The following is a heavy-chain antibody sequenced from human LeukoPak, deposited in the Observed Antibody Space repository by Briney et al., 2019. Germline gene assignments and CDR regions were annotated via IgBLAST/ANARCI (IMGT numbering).Heavy chain of an antibody. Sequence: PGGSLKLSCAASGFTFSGSAMHWVRQASGKGLEWVGRIRSKANSYATAYAASVKGRFTISRDDSKNTAYLQMNSLKTEDTAVYYCTSHPPLTYYYSYWGQGTLVTVSS. CDR2: IRSKANSYAT. CDR3: TSHPPLTYYYSY. CDR1: GFTFSGSA. J-gene: IGHJ4*02. V-gene: IGHV3-73*01. D-gene: IGHD3-10*01.